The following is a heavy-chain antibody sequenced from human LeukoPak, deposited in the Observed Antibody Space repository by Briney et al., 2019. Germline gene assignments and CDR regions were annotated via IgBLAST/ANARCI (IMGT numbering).Heavy chain of an antibody. Sequence: GGSLRLSCEVSGFTFSNYWMNWVRQAPGKGLEWVANIKEDGNEKYYVDSVKGRFTISRDNAKNSVYLQMNSLRVEDTAVYYCAGGQSVGYWGQGTLVTVSS. CDR3: AGGQSVGY. J-gene: IGHJ4*02. CDR1: GFTFSNYW. CDR2: IKEDGNEK. D-gene: IGHD4-23*01. V-gene: IGHV3-7*01.